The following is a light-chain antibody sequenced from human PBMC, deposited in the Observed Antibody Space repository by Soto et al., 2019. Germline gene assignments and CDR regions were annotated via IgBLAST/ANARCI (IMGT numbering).Light chain of an antibody. J-gene: IGKJ1*01. CDR2: SAS. V-gene: IGKV3-15*01. CDR3: QQYNTWPPT. Sequence: EIVMTQSPATLSASTGERATLSCRASQSVRSNLAWYQQKPGQAPRLLIYSASTRATGIPARFSGSGSGTEFTLSIGSLQSEDFAIYYCQQYNTWPPTLGQGTKVDIK. CDR1: QSVRSN.